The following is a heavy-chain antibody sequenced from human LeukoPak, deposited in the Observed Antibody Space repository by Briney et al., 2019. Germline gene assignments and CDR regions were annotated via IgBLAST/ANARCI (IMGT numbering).Heavy chain of an antibody. D-gene: IGHD3-3*01. CDR2: INHSGST. CDR1: GGSFSGYY. V-gene: IGHV4-34*01. CDR3: ARHERFLEWLFDY. Sequence: SETLSLTCPVYGGSFSGYYWSWLRQPPGKGLEGIGEINHSGSTNYNPSLKSRVTISVDTSKNQFSLKLSSVTAADTAVYYCARHERFLEWLFDYWGQGTLVTVSS. J-gene: IGHJ4*02.